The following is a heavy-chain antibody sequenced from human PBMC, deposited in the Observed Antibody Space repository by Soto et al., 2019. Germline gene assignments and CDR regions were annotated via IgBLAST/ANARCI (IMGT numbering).Heavy chain of an antibody. Sequence: EVQLVESGGGLVQPGGSLRLSCAASGFTFSSYWMHWVRQAPGKGLVWVSRINSDGSSTSYADSVKGRFTISRDNAKNTLYLQMNSLRAEDTAVYYCARVAPPPPCGYYYYSMDVWGKGTTVIVSS. D-gene: IGHD2-21*01. CDR1: GFTFSSYW. J-gene: IGHJ6*03. V-gene: IGHV3-74*01. CDR2: INSDGSST. CDR3: ARVAPPPPCGYYYYSMDV.